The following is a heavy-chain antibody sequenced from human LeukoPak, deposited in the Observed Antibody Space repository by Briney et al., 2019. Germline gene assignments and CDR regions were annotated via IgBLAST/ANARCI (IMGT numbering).Heavy chain of an antibody. D-gene: IGHD2-2*01. V-gene: IGHV1-2*02. J-gene: IGHJ4*02. Sequence: ASVKVSCKASGYPFTGYYLHWVRQAPGQGLEWMGWINPNSGFTNYAQKFQGRVTMTRDTSISTAYMELSRHRSNDTAVYYCARLADCSSSSCRSFDYWGQGTLVTVSS. CDR2: INPNSGFT. CDR1: GYPFTGYY. CDR3: ARLADCSSSSCRSFDY.